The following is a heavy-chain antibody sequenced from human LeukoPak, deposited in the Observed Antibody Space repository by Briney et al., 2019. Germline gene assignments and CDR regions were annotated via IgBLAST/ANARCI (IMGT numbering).Heavy chain of an antibody. CDR2: INSDGSST. Sequence: PGGSLRLSCAASGFTFSSYWMHWVRQAPGKGLVWVSRINSDGSSTSYADSVKGRFTISRDNAKNTLYLQMNSLRAEDTAVYYCARGTRITIFGVVTSEMDVWGKGTTVTVSS. D-gene: IGHD3-3*01. V-gene: IGHV3-74*01. CDR3: ARGTRITIFGVVTSEMDV. J-gene: IGHJ6*04. CDR1: GFTFSSYW.